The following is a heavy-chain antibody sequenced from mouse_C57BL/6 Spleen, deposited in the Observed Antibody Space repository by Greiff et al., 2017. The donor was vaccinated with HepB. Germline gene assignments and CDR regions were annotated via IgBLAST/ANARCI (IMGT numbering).Heavy chain of an antibody. V-gene: IGHV1-59*01. J-gene: IGHJ4*01. D-gene: IGHD2-3*01. CDR3: ARGWLPLYAMDY. CDR2: IDPSDSYT. Sequence: VQLQQPGAELVRPGTSVKLSCKASGYTFTSYWMHWVKQRPGQGLEWIGVIDPSDSYTNYNQKFKGKATLTVDTSSSTAYMQLSSLTSEDSAVYYCARGWLPLYAMDYWGQGTSVTVSS. CDR1: GYTFTSYW.